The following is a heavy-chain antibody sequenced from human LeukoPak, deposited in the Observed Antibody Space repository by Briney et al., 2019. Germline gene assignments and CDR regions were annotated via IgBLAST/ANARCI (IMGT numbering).Heavy chain of an antibody. D-gene: IGHD6-19*01. J-gene: IGHJ4*02. CDR3: ATTRRVYSRGCYDY. Sequence: GESVKNSRTGSGYSFTSYWIGWVRQMPGNGLEWLGIINHCDSDSRYSPSFQGEVTISADKSISTAYLQWSSLKASDTDMYYRATTRRVYSRGCYDYWGQGTLVSVSS. CDR1: GYSFTSYW. V-gene: IGHV5-51*01. CDR2: INHCDSDS.